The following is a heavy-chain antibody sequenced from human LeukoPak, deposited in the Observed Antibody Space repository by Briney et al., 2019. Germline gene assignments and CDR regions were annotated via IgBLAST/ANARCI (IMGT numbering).Heavy chain of an antibody. CDR3: AREKYCSGGSCYLGYYYYMDV. J-gene: IGHJ6*03. D-gene: IGHD2-15*01. V-gene: IGHV1-18*01. CDR1: GYTFTSYG. CDR2: ISAYNGNT. Sequence: ASVKVSCKASGYTFTSYGISWVRQAPGQGLEWMGLISAYNGNTNYAQKLQGRVTMTTDTSTSTAYMELRSLRSDDTAVYYCAREKYCSGGSCYLGYYYYMDVWGKGTTVTVSS.